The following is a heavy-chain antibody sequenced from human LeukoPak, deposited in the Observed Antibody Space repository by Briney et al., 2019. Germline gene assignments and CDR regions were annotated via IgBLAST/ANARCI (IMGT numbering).Heavy chain of an antibody. J-gene: IGHJ4*02. Sequence: SETLSLTCAVYGGSFSGYYWSWIRQPPGKGLEWIGEINHSGSTNYNPSLKSRVTISVDTSKNQFSLKLSSVTAADTAVYYCARGAGRGSSWYPSRDYFDYWGQGTLVTVSS. D-gene: IGHD6-13*01. CDR1: GGSFSGYY. CDR2: INHSGST. V-gene: IGHV4-34*01. CDR3: ARGAGRGSSWYPSRDYFDY.